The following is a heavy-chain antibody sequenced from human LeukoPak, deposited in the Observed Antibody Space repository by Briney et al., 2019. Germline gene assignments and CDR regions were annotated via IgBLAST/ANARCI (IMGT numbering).Heavy chain of an antibody. CDR3: ARAGYGSESYYTHDAFDI. CDR1: GGSISSSNW. Sequence: SGTLSLTCAVSGGSISSSNWWSWVRQPPGKGLEWIGEIYHSGSTNYNPSLKSRVTISVDKSKNQFSLKLSSVTAADTAVYYCARAGYGSESYYTHDAFDIWGQGTMVTVSS. D-gene: IGHD3-10*01. J-gene: IGHJ3*02. V-gene: IGHV4-4*02. CDR2: IYHSGST.